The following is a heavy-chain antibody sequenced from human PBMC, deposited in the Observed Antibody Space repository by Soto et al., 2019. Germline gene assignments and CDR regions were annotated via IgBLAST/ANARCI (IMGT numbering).Heavy chain of an antibody. J-gene: IGHJ5*02. CDR1: GYTFTSYG. V-gene: IGHV1-18*01. D-gene: IGHD2-15*01. Sequence: ASVKVSCKASGYTFTSYGISWVRQAPGQGLEWMGWISAYNGNTNYAQKLQGRVTMTTDTSTSTAYMELRSLRSDDTAVYYCARVRCSGGSCYSSWFDPWGQGTLVTVS. CDR2: ISAYNGNT. CDR3: ARVRCSGGSCYSSWFDP.